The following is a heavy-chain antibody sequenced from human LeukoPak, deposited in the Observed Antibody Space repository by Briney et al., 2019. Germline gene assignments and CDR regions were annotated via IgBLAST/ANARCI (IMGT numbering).Heavy chain of an antibody. D-gene: IGHD4-23*01. Sequence: GGSLRLSCAASGFTVSSNYMSWVRQAPGKGLEWVSVIYSGGSTSYADSVTGRFTISRDNSKNTLYLQMNSLRAEDTAVYYCASWGGNSQPIDYRGQGTLVTVSS. J-gene: IGHJ4*02. CDR2: IYSGGST. CDR1: GFTVSSNY. V-gene: IGHV3-66*02. CDR3: ASWGGNSQPIDY.